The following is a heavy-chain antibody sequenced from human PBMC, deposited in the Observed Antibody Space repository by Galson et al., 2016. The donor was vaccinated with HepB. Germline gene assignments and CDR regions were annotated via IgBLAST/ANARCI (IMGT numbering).Heavy chain of an antibody. CDR1: GGSISSADYY. D-gene: IGHD3-3*01. Sequence: ETLSLTCTVSGGSISSADYYWGWIRQPPGKGLEWIGSMYYTGSTYYNPSLKSRVTMSLDTSKNQFSLKMDSVTAADSGAYYCARAGVRFLAWLSNEFDYWGQGIVVSVST. V-gene: IGHV4-39*02. CDR3: ARAGVRFLAWLSNEFDY. CDR2: MYYTGST. J-gene: IGHJ4*02.